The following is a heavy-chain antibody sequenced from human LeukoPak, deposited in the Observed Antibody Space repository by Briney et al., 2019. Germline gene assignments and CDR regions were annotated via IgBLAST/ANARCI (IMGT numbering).Heavy chain of an antibody. Sequence: GGSLRLSCAASGFPFSSYEMNWVPQAPGKGLEWVSYISSSGSTIYYADSVKGRFTISRDNAKNSLYLQMNSLRAEDTAVYYCAELGITMIGGVWGKGTTVTISS. CDR1: GFPFSSYE. CDR2: ISSSGSTI. CDR3: AELGITMIGGV. V-gene: IGHV3-48*03. D-gene: IGHD3-10*02. J-gene: IGHJ6*04.